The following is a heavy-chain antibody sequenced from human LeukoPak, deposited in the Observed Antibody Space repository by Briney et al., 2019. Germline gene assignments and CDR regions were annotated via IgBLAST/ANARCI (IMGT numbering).Heavy chain of an antibody. CDR2: INHSGST. J-gene: IGHJ5*02. D-gene: IGHD3-10*01. Sequence: PSETLSLTCAVYGGSFSGYYWSWIRQPPGKGLEWIGEINHSGSTNYNPSLKSRVTISVDTSKNQFSLKLSSVTAADTAVYYCARHPNALLWFGESPTNWFDPWGQGTLVTVSS. V-gene: IGHV4-34*01. CDR1: GGSFSGYY. CDR3: ARHPNALLWFGESPTNWFDP.